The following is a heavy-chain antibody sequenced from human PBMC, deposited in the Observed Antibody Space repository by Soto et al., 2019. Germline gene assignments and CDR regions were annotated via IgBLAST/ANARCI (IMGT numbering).Heavy chain of an antibody. CDR1: GFTFSSYA. CDR2: ISYDGSNK. V-gene: IGHV3-30-3*01. Sequence: QVQLVESGGGVVQPGRSLRLSCAASGFTFSSYAMHWVRQAPGKGLEWVAVISYDGSNKYYADSVKGRFTISRDNSKNSLYLQINSLRAEETAVYYCARGFRETDFDYWGQGTLVTVSS. CDR3: ARGFRETDFDY. D-gene: IGHD2-21*01. J-gene: IGHJ4*02.